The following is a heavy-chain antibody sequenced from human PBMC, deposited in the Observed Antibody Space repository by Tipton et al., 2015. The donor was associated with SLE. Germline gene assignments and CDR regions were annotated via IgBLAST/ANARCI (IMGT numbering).Heavy chain of an antibody. CDR3: ARGRYSSGWNDAFDI. Sequence: SLRLSCAASGFTFSSYAMHWVRQAPGKGLEWVAVISYDGSNKYYADSVKGRFTISRENSKNTLYLQMNSLRAEDTAVYYCARGRYSSGWNDAFDIWGQGTMVTVSS. CDR1: GFTFSSYA. D-gene: IGHD6-19*01. J-gene: IGHJ3*02. V-gene: IGHV3-30-3*01. CDR2: ISYDGSNK.